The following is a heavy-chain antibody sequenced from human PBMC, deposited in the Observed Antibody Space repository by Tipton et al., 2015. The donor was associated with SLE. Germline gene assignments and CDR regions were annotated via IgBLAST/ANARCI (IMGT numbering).Heavy chain of an antibody. J-gene: IGHJ3*02. CDR1: GGSFSGYY. Sequence: TLSLTCAVYGGSFSGYYWSWIRQPPGKGLEWIGEINHSGSTNYNPSLKSRVTISVDTSKNQFSLKLSSLTAADTAVYYCTREALWFGDAFDIWGQGTMVTVSS. V-gene: IGHV4-34*01. CDR2: INHSGST. D-gene: IGHD3-10*01. CDR3: TREALWFGDAFDI.